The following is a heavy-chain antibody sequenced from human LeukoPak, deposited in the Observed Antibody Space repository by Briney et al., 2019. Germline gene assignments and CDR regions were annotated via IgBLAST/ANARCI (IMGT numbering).Heavy chain of an antibody. D-gene: IGHD6-13*01. V-gene: IGHV4-39*07. CDR3: ARGSSAYSSSLVDWFDP. CDR2: IYYSGST. CDR1: GGSISSTSYY. J-gene: IGHJ5*02. Sequence: PSETLSLTCTVSGGSISSTSYYWGWIRQPPGKGLEWIGSIYYSGSTYYNPSLKSRVTISVDTSKNQFSLKLDSVPAADTAVYYCARGSSAYSSSLVDWFDPWGQGTLVTVSS.